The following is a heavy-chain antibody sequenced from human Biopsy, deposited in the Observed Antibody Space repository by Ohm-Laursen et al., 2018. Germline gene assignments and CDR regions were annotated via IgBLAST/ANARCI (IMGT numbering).Heavy chain of an antibody. J-gene: IGHJ5*02. CDR3: ARHPTGFWFDP. CDR2: IFYSRII. Sequence: GTLSLTCTVSGGSVSSNTNYWAWIRQPPGKGLEWIGSIFYSRIIYYNPSLKSRVSISVDTSKNQFSLNLNSVTAADTAVYYCARHPTGFWFDPWGQGTLVIVSS. V-gene: IGHV4-39*01. CDR1: GGSVSSNTNY.